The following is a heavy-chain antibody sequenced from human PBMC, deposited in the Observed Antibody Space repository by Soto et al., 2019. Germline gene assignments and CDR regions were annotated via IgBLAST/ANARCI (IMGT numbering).Heavy chain of an antibody. Sequence: QVQLQQWGAGLLKPSETLSLTCAVYGGSFSGYYWSWIRQPPGKGLEWIGEINHSGSTNYNPSLKSRVTISVDTSKNQFSLKLSSVTAADTAVYYCARGDRRWLQARCYFDYWGQGTLVTVSS. V-gene: IGHV4-34*01. J-gene: IGHJ4*02. D-gene: IGHD5-12*01. CDR3: ARGDRRWLQARCYFDY. CDR2: INHSGST. CDR1: GGSFSGYY.